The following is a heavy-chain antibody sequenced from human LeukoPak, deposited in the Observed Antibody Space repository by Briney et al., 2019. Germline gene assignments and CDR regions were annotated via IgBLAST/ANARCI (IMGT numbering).Heavy chain of an antibody. CDR3: ARHGGHDYGDSIDY. J-gene: IGHJ4*02. CDR2: IYYSGST. D-gene: IGHD4-17*01. Sequence: SETLSLTCTVSGGSISSYYGSWIRQPPGKGREWVGYIYYSGSTNYNPSLKSRVTISVDTSKNQFSLKLSSVTAADAAVYYCARHGGHDYGDSIDYWGQGTLVTVSS. CDR1: GGSISSYY. V-gene: IGHV4-59*08.